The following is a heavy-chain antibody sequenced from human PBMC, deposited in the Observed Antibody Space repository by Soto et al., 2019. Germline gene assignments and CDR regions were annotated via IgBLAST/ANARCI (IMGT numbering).Heavy chain of an antibody. J-gene: IGHJ5*02. CDR1: GGSFSGYY. CDR2: IYHSGRT. Sequence: TSETLSLTCAVYGGSFSGYYWTWIRQPPGKGLEWIGYIYHSGRTFYNPSLKSRVTISLDRSKNQFSLKLSSVTAADTAVYFCARVPTPWGQGTLVTVSS. V-gene: IGHV4-34*01. CDR3: ARVPTP.